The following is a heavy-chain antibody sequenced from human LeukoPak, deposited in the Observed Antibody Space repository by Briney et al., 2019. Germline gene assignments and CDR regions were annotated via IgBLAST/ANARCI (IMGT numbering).Heavy chain of an antibody. D-gene: IGHD2-2*01. CDR1: GGSISSYY. J-gene: IGHJ5*02. Sequence: KPSETLSLTCTVSGGSISSYYWSWIRQPPGKGLEWIGYIYYSGSTNYNPSLKSRVTISVDTSKNQFSLKLSSVTAADTAVYYCARLRYLGYCSSTSCYPWGQGTLVTVSS. CDR3: ARLRYLGYCSSTSCYP. V-gene: IGHV4-59*12. CDR2: IYYSGST.